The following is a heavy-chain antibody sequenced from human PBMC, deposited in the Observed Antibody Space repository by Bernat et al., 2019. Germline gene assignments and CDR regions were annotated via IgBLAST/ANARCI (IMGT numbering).Heavy chain of an antibody. CDR1: GFMFTKYA. Sequence: EVELVESGGTLVQPGGPLRLSCAASGFMFTKYAMHWVRQAPGKGPEYLSSILGSGDSTQYANSVKGRFIISRDNSKNTLYLHMGSMRPDDMAVYYCARDKDGGYAFDHWGQGTMVTVSS. J-gene: IGHJ4*02. CDR3: ARDKDGGYAFDH. CDR2: ILGSGDST. D-gene: IGHD5-12*01. V-gene: IGHV3-64*01.